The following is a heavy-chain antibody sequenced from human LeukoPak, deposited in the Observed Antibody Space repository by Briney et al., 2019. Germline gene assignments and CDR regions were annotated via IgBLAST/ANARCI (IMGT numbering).Heavy chain of an antibody. CDR3: TSTYLYGTRDPRAFDY. CDR2: IKSKSDGGTT. D-gene: IGHD4-17*01. Sequence: GGSLRLSCAASGFTFSSYWMSWVRQAPGKGLEWVGRIKSKSDGGTTNYAAPVRDRFTISRDDSKNTLYLQMNTLTDEDTALYYCTSTYLYGTRDPRAFDYWGQGTLVTVSS. J-gene: IGHJ4*02. V-gene: IGHV3-15*01. CDR1: GFTFSSYW.